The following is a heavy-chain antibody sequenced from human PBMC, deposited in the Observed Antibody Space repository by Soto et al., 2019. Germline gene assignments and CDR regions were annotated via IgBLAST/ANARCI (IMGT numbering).Heavy chain of an antibody. CDR3: ARRTPSRPEAGMYYFDY. CDR2: INHSGST. CDR1: GGPFSGYY. D-gene: IGHD2-15*01. J-gene: IGHJ4*02. V-gene: IGHV4-34*01. Sequence: SETLSLTCAVYGGPFSGYYWSLLRQPPGKGLEWIGEINHSGSTNYNTSLKSRVTISVDTSKNQFPLKLSSVTAADTAVYYCARRTPSRPEAGMYYFDYWGQGTLVTVSS.